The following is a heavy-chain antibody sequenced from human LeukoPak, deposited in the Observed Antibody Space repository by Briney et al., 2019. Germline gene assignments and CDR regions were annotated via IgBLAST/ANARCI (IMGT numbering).Heavy chain of an antibody. CDR1: AGSFSGHY. Sequence: SETPSLTCAVYAGSFSGHYWIWIRQPPGKGLEWIGEINHSGSTSYNPSLKSRVTISVDTSTNQFSLNLSSVTAADTAVYSCAILGGQLAFDYWGQGTLVTVSS. V-gene: IGHV4-34*01. J-gene: IGHJ4*02. CDR2: INHSGST. D-gene: IGHD3-16*01. CDR3: AILGGQLAFDY.